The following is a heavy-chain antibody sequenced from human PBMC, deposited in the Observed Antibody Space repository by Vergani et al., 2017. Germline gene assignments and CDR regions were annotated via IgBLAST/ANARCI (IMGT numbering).Heavy chain of an antibody. J-gene: IGHJ4*02. Sequence: QVQLVQSGAEVKKPGASVKVSCKASGYTFTSYGISWVRQAPGQGLEWMGWISAYNGNTIYAQKLQGRVTMTTDTSTSTAYMELSSLRSEDTAVYYCAREGFYDYVWGSYRLRGGYYFDYWGQGTLVTVSS. CDR3: AREGFYDYVWGSYRLRGGYYFDY. CDR1: GYTFTSYG. D-gene: IGHD3-16*02. CDR2: ISAYNGNT. V-gene: IGHV1-18*01.